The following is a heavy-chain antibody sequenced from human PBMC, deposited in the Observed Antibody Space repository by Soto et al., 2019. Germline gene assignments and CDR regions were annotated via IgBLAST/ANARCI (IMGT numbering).Heavy chain of an antibody. CDR3: ARGSYDILTGYPYYYGMDV. V-gene: IGHV4-59*01. CDR2: IYYSGST. J-gene: IGHJ6*02. Sequence: SETLSRTCTVSGGSISSYYWSWIRQPPGKGLEWIGYIYYSGSTNYNPSLKSRVTISVDTSKNQFSLKLSSVTAADTAVYYCARGSYDILTGYPYYYGMDVWGQGTTVTGSS. CDR1: GGSISSYY. D-gene: IGHD3-9*01.